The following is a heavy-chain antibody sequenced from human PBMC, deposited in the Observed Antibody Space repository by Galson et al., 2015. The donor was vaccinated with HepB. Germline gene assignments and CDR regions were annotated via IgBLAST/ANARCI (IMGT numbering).Heavy chain of an antibody. V-gene: IGHV3-30*18. D-gene: IGHD1-26*01. CDR2: ISYDGSNK. Sequence: SLRLSCAASGFTSSRYGMHWVRQAPGKGLEWVAVISYDGSNKYYADSVKGRFTISRDNSKNTLYLQMNSLRAEDTAVYYCAKAPARIVGASLDYWCQGTLVTVST. CDR3: AKAPARIVGASLDY. CDR1: GFTSSRYG. J-gene: IGHJ4*02.